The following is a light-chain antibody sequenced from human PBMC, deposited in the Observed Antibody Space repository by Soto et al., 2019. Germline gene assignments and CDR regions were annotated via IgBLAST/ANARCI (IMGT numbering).Light chain of an antibody. Sequence: IQLTQSPSSLSASVGDRVTITCRASQGISSYLAWYQQKPGKAPKLLIYAASTLQSGVPSRFSGSGSGTDFTLTISSLQPEDFATYYCQQYNNWPPLTFGGGTKVEIK. J-gene: IGKJ4*01. CDR2: AAS. V-gene: IGKV1-9*01. CDR3: QQYNNWPPLT. CDR1: QGISSY.